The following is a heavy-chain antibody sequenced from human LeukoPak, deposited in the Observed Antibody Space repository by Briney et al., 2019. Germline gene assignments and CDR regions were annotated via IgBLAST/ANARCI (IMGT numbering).Heavy chain of an antibody. V-gene: IGHV1-2*02. CDR2: ISPNNGGT. Sequence: ASVKVSCKASGYTLTDYCLHWVRQAPGQGLEWMGWISPNNGGTNYAQKFQGRVTMTRDTSISTVYMELSSLKSDDTAVYYCARDRRVYAEPLFDYWGQGTLVTVSS. J-gene: IGHJ4*02. D-gene: IGHD2/OR15-2a*01. CDR3: ARDRRVYAEPLFDY. CDR1: GYTLTDYC.